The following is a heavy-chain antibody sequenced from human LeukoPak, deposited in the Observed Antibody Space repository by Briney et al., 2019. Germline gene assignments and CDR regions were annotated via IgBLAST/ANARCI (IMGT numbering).Heavy chain of an antibody. V-gene: IGHV3-23*01. Sequence: GGSLRLSCAASGFTFSSYAMSWVRQAPGKGLEWVSAISGSGGSTYYADSVKGRFTISRDNSKNTLYLQMNSLRAEDTAVYYCAKYSLYSSSWYLKDIDPNRLFFDYWGQGTLVTVSS. CDR2: ISGSGGST. J-gene: IGHJ4*02. CDR1: GFTFSSYA. D-gene: IGHD6-13*01. CDR3: AKYSLYSSSWYLKDIDPNRLFFDY.